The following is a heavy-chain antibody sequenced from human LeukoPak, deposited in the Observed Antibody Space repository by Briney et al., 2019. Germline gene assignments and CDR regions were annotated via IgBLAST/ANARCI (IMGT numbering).Heavy chain of an antibody. CDR3: ASHGSSPLNAFDI. J-gene: IGHJ3*02. CDR1: GGTFSSYA. Sequence: SVKASRKASGGTFSSYAISWVRQAPGQGLEWMGGIIPIFGTANYAQKFQGRVTITAGESTSTAYTELSSLRSEDTAVYYCASHGSSPLNAFDIWGQGTMVTVSS. D-gene: IGHD6-13*01. V-gene: IGHV1-69*01. CDR2: IIPIFGTA.